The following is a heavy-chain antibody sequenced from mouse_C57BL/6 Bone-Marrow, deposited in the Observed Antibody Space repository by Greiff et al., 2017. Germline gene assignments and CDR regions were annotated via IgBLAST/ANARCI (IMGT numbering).Heavy chain of an antibody. J-gene: IGHJ2*01. CDR1: GYTFTSYW. D-gene: IGHD1-1*01. Sequence: QVQLQQPGAELVKPGASVKLSCKASGYTFTSYWMHWVKQRPGQGLEWIGMIHPNSGSTNYNEKFKSKATLTVDKSSSTAYMQLSSLTSEDSAVYYCARRFYYYGVYYFDYWGQGTTLTVSS. CDR3: ARRFYYYGVYYFDY. V-gene: IGHV1-64*01. CDR2: IHPNSGST.